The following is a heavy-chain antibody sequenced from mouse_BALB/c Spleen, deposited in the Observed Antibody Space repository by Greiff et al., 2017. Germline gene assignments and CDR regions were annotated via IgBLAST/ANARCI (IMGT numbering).Heavy chain of an antibody. CDR2: ISSGGSYT. J-gene: IGHJ4*01. CDR1: GFTFSSYA. D-gene: IGHD1-1*01. Sequence: DVQLVESGGGLVKPGGSLKLSCAASGFTFSSYAMYWVRQTPEKRLEWVATISSGGSYTYYPDSVKGRITISRDNAKNTLYLQMSSLRSEDTAMYYCARMNYYGSRGDAMDYWGQGTSVTVSS. V-gene: IGHV5-9-3*01. CDR3: ARMNYYGSRGDAMDY.